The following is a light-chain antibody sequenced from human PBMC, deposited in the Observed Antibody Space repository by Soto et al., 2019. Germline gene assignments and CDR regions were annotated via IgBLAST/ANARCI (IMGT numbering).Light chain of an antibody. CDR2: GAS. V-gene: IGKV3-20*01. CDR3: QQYGSSGT. Sequence: EIVLTQSPGTLSLSPGERATLSCRASQSVSNNYLAWYQQKPGQAPRLLIYGASNRATGIPDRFSGSGSGTDFTLTSSRLASEDFAVYYCQQYGSSGTFGQGTKVEIK. J-gene: IGKJ1*01. CDR1: QSVSNNY.